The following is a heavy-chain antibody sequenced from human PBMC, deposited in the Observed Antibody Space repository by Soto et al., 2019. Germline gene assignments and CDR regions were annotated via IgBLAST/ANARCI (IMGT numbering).Heavy chain of an antibody. CDR2: ISGSGGST. CDR3: AKALAAAAGYYYYYGMDV. Sequence: GGSLRLSCAASGFTFSSYAMSWVRQAPGKGLEWVSAISGSGGSTYYADSVKGRFTTSRDNSKNTLYLQMNSLRAEDTAVYYCAKALAAAAGYYYYYGMDVWGQGTTVTVSS. V-gene: IGHV3-23*01. D-gene: IGHD6-13*01. CDR1: GFTFSSYA. J-gene: IGHJ6*02.